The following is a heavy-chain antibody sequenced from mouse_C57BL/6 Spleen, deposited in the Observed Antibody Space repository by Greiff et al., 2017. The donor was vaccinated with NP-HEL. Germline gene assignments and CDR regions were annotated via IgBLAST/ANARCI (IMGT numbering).Heavy chain of an antibody. CDR3: ARREGPWFAY. Sequence: EVMLVESGGGLVKPGGSLKLSCAASGFTFSDYGMHWVRQAPEKGLEWVAYISSGSSTIYYADTVKGRFTISRDNAKNTLFLQMTSLRSEDTAMYYCARREGPWFAYWGQGTLVTVSA. D-gene: IGHD3-3*01. V-gene: IGHV5-17*01. CDR2: ISSGSSTI. J-gene: IGHJ3*01. CDR1: GFTFSDYG.